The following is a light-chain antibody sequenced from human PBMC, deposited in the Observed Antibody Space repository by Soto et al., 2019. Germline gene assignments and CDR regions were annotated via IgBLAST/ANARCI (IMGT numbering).Light chain of an antibody. CDR2: AAS. CDR1: QSVYANQ. CDR3: QQYATSPQT. J-gene: IGKJ1*01. Sequence: EVVVTQSPGTLSLSPGERATLSCRASQSVYANQLAWYQQKPGQAPRLLIYAASSRATGIPDRFSGSGSGTDFTLTITRLEPEEFAVYYCQQYATSPQTFGQGTKVEIK. V-gene: IGKV3-20*01.